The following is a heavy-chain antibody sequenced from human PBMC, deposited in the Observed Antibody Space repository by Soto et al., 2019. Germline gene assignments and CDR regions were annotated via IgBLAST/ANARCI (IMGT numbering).Heavy chain of an antibody. D-gene: IGHD5-12*01. CDR3: ARGGGIVATIRRGFDF. CDR1: GITVSSNY. CDR2: IYSGGTT. J-gene: IGHJ4*02. Sequence: EVQLVESGGGLVQPGGSLRLSCAASGITVSSNYMSWVRQAPGKGLEWVSVIYSGGTTYYTDSVKGRFTISRDNSKSTLYRRMNSLIAEDTAVYYWARGGGIVATIRRGFDFWGQGTLVTVSS. V-gene: IGHV3-66*01.